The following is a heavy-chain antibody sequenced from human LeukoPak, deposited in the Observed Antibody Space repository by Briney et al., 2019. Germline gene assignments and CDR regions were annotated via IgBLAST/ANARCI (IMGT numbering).Heavy chain of an antibody. CDR3: ANDGYNWNYGVRDAFDI. J-gene: IGHJ3*02. Sequence: PGGSLRLSCAASGFTFSSYGMHWVRQAPGKGLEWVAFIRYDGSNKYYADSVKGRFTISRDNSKNTLYLQMNSLRAEDTAVYYCANDGYNWNYGVRDAFDIWGQGTTVTVSS. CDR2: IRYDGSNK. D-gene: IGHD1-7*01. V-gene: IGHV3-30*02. CDR1: GFTFSSYG.